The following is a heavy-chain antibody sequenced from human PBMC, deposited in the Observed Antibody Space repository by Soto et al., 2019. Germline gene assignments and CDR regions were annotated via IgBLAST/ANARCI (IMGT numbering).Heavy chain of an antibody. J-gene: IGHJ6*02. CDR1: GGSISSYY. CDR3: ARRTVTRSYYHGIEV. Sequence: SETPCLTRTVCGGSISSYYWTWIRQPPGKGLEWIGYIYYSVSTYYNPSLKSRVTISVDTSKNQFSLRLNSVTAADTAVYYCARRTVTRSYYHGIEVSG. V-gene: IGHV4-59*01. D-gene: IGHD4-17*01. CDR2: IYYSVST.